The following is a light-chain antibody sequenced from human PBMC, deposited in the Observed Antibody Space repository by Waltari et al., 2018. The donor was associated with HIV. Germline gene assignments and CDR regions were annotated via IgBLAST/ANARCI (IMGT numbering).Light chain of an antibody. CDR3: AVLDDTLGGGV. CDR1: PDNIGENF. V-gene: IGLV1-47*01. Sequence: QSVLTQPPSASGTPGQKVTFSCSGGPDNIGENFVFWFQQFPGTAPKLLIYRDNLRHSGVPARFSGSKSGTSASLTISGLRSDDEAHYFCAVLDDTLGGGVFGGGTKLTVL. CDR2: RDN. J-gene: IGLJ2*01.